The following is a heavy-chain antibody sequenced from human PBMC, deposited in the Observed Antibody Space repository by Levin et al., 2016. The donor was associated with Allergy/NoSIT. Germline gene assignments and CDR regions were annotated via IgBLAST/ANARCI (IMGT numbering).Heavy chain of an antibody. CDR1: GFTFSTCA. Sequence: GESLKISCAASGFTFSTCAMSWVRQAPGKGLEWVSAISGSGGSTYYADSVKGRFTISRDNSKNTLYLQMNSLRFEDTAVYYCAKDRIRFSGYENWDYWGQGTLVTVSS. D-gene: IGHD5-12*01. CDR3: AKDRIRFSGYENWDY. V-gene: IGHV3-23*01. CDR2: ISGSGGST. J-gene: IGHJ4*02.